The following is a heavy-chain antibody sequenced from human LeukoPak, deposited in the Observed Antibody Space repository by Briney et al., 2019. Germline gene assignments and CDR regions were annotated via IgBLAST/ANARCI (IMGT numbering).Heavy chain of an antibody. CDR2: ISSGTSDT. V-gene: IGHV3-23*01. CDR3: AARGSVRGVMIMAAFDI. Sequence: GGSLRLSCAVSGFTVTNYAMNWVRQAPGKGLEWVSSISSGTSDTYYPDSVKGRFTLSRDNSKNTLYLQMHSLRAEDTAVYYCAARGSVRGVMIMAAFDIWGQGTMVTVSS. D-gene: IGHD3-10*01. CDR1: GFTVTNYA. J-gene: IGHJ3*02.